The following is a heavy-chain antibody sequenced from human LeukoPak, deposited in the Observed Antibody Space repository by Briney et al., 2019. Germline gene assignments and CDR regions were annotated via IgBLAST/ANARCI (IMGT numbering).Heavy chain of an antibody. D-gene: IGHD2-15*01. J-gene: IGHJ4*02. CDR3: ARGEYCSGGSCYSH. CDR1: GYTFTSYA. V-gene: IGHV1-3*03. CDR2: INAGNGNT. Sequence: ASVKVSCKASGYTFTSYAMHWVRQAPGQRLEWMGWINAGNGNTKYSQEFQGRVTITRDTSASTAYMELSSLRSEDMAVYYCARGEYCSGGSCYSHWGQGTLVTVSS.